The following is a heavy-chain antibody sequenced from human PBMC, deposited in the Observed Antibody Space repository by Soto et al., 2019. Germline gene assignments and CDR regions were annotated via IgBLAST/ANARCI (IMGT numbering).Heavy chain of an antibody. D-gene: IGHD4-17*01. CDR2: IRRHTSVT. CDR1: GLTLSTSS. V-gene: IGHV3-48*02. CDR3: ARFGTFDYGDYGDYYYMDV. J-gene: IGHJ6*03. Sequence: GGSLRLSCAAFGLTLSTSSMNWVRQAPGRGLEWISYIRRHTSVTAYAYSVKGRFTISRDSSKNTLYLQMNSLRDEDTAVYYCARFGTFDYGDYGDYYYMDVWGKGTTVTVSS.